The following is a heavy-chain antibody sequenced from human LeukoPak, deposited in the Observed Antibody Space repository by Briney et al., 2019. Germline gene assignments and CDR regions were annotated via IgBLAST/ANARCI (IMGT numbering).Heavy chain of an antibody. V-gene: IGHV4-59*01. CDR2: IYYSGST. J-gene: IGHJ4*02. CDR3: ARARDGYITDY. Sequence: SETLSLTCAVYGGSFSGYYWSWIRQPPGKGLEWIGYIYYSGSTNYNPSLKSRVTISVDTSKNQFSLKLSSVTAADTAVYYCARARDGYITDYWGQGTLVTVSS. CDR1: GGSFSGYY. D-gene: IGHD5-24*01.